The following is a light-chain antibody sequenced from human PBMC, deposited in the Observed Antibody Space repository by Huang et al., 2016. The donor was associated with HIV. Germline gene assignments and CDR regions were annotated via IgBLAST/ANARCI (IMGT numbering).Light chain of an antibody. Sequence: EIMLTQSPATLSVSPGERATLSCRASQSISTNLAWYQHKPGLAPRLIIYSASTGATGIPARFSGSGSGTEFTLTISSLQSEDFAVYYCQQGETFGQGTKLEIK. J-gene: IGKJ2*01. CDR2: SAS. CDR1: QSISTN. V-gene: IGKV3-15*01. CDR3: QQGET.